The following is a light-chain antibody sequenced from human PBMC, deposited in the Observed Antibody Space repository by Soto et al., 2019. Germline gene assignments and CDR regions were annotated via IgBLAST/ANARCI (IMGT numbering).Light chain of an antibody. CDR2: EAY. Sequence: FVLTQSPGTLSLSPGERATFSCRASQSVRGNYIAWYQQKPGQAPRVLIFEAYKRATGTQDRFSGSGSGTDFTLTIRRLEPEDFAVFYCQQYVNSPFTFGQGTKVDI. J-gene: IGKJ2*01. V-gene: IGKV3-20*01. CDR3: QQYVNSPFT. CDR1: QSVRGNY.